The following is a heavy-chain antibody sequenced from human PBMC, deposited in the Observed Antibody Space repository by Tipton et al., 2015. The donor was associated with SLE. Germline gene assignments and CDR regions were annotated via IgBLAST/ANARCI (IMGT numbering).Heavy chain of an antibody. CDR3: ARDIYYGMDV. V-gene: IGHV4-59*02. CDR2: IYYRGSA. Sequence: TLSLTCTVSGGSVSSYYWTWIRQPPGKGLEWIGHIYYRGSAYYKDSLKSRVTISVDTFKNQVSLKLSSMTAADTAVYYCARDIYYGMDVWGQGTTVTVSS. CDR1: GGSVSSYY. D-gene: IGHD5-12*01. J-gene: IGHJ6*02.